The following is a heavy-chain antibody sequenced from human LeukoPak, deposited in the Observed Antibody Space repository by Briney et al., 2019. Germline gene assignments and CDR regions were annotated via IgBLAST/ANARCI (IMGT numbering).Heavy chain of an antibody. V-gene: IGHV1-69*13. Sequence: GASVKVSCEASGNTFTSYGISWVRQAPGQGLEWMGWIIPIFGTANYAQKFQGRVTITADESTSTAYMELSSLRSEDTAVYYCARARTSYYYGSGSPDQFDYWGQGTLVTVSS. J-gene: IGHJ4*02. CDR2: IIPIFGTA. D-gene: IGHD3-10*01. CDR1: GNTFTSYG. CDR3: ARARTSYYYGSGSPDQFDY.